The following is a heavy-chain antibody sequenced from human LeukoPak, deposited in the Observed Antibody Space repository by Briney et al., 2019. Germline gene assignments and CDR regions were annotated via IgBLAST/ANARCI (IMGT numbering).Heavy chain of an antibody. J-gene: IGHJ4*02. D-gene: IGHD6-13*01. CDR3: ARGYSSSWNYLDY. V-gene: IGHV4-59*01. Sequence: SETLSLTCTVSGGSISNYWWSWIRQPPGQGLEWIGYVFDSGSTSYNPSLKSRVTISVDTSKKQFSLKVSSVTAADTAVYYCARGYSSSWNYLDYWGQGTLVTVSS. CDR2: VFDSGST. CDR1: GGSISNYW.